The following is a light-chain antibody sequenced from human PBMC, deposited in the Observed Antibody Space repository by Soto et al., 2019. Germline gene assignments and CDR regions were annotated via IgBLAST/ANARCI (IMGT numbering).Light chain of an antibody. CDR3: QQYGSSPPT. CDR1: QSVSSSY. V-gene: IGKV3-20*01. J-gene: IGKJ1*01. CDR2: GAS. Sequence: TQSPGTVSLSPGERATLSCRASQSVSSSYLAWYQQKPGQAPRLLIYGASSRATGIPDRFSGSGSGTDFTHTISRLEPEDFAVYYCQQYGSSPPTFGQGTKVDIK.